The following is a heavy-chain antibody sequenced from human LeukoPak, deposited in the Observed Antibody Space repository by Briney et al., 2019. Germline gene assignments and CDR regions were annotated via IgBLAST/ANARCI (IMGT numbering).Heavy chain of an antibody. J-gene: IGHJ5*01. V-gene: IGHV1-18*01. CDR3: AREPTAMVSFTWFAP. Sequence: GASVKVSCKVTGYNFINFGISWVRQAPGQGPEWMGLSSPYNGNTNYAHKFQSRVTITAYTSTSTDYMELRTLRSADTAMYYCAREPTAMVSFTWFAPWGQGTLVTVSS. CDR1: GYNFINFG. CDR2: SSPYNGNT. D-gene: IGHD5-18*01.